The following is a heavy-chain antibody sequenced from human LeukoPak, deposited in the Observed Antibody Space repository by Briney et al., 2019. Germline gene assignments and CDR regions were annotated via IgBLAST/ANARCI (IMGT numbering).Heavy chain of an antibody. CDR3: ARARRYLGYCSGGSCYGYFDY. CDR2: IKQDGSEK. V-gene: IGHV3-7*01. D-gene: IGHD2-15*01. J-gene: IGHJ4*02. Sequence: GGSLRLSCAASGFTFSSYWTSWVRQAPGKGLEWVANIKQDGSEKYYVDSVKGRSTISRDNAKNSLYLQMNSLRAEDTAVYYCARARRYLGYCSGGSCYGYFDYWGQGTLVTVSS. CDR1: GFTFSSYW.